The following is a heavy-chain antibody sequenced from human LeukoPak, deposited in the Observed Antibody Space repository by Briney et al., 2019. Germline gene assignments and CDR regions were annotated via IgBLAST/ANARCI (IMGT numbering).Heavy chain of an antibody. D-gene: IGHD3-3*01. V-gene: IGHV4-30-4*08. J-gene: IGHJ5*02. CDR2: IYYSGST. CDR3: ARTPTHDFWSRPGGFDP. Sequence: SQTLSLTCTVSGGSISSGDYYWSWIRQPPGKGLEWIGYIYYSGSTYSNPSLKSRVTISVDTSKNQYSLKLSSVTAADTAVYYCARTPTHDFWSRPGGFDPWGQGTLVTVSS. CDR1: GGSISSGDYY.